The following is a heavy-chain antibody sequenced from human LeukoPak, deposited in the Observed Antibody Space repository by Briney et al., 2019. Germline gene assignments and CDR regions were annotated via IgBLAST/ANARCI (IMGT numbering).Heavy chain of an antibody. V-gene: IGHV1-69*04. D-gene: IGHD3-10*01. CDR3: ARGNRYGSGSYPLGY. CDR1: GGTFSSYA. Sequence: ASVKVSCKASGGTFSSYAISWVRQAPGQGLEWMGRIIPILGIANYAQKFQGRVTITADKSTSTAYMELSSLRAEDTAVYYCARGNRYGSGSYPLGYWGQGTLVTVSS. CDR2: IIPILGIA. J-gene: IGHJ4*02.